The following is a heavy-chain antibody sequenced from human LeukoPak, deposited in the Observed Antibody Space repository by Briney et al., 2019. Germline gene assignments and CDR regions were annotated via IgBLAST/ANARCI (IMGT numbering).Heavy chain of an antibody. CDR2: MNPNSGNT. V-gene: IGHV1-8*03. Sequence: GASLKLSCKASGYTFTGYYMHWVRQATGQGLEWMGWMNPNSGNTGYAQKFQGRVTITRNTSISTAYMELSSLRSEDTAVYYCARGPKWELLFHFDYWGQGTLVTVSS. CDR1: GYTFTGYY. CDR3: ARGPKWELLFHFDY. J-gene: IGHJ4*02. D-gene: IGHD1-26*01.